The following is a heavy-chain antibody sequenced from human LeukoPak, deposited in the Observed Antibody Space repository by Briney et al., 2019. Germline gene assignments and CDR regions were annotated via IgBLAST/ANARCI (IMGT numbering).Heavy chain of an antibody. D-gene: IGHD6-13*01. Sequence: SETLSLTCTVSGGSISSSSYYWGWIRQPPGKGLEWIGSIYYSGSTYYNPSLKSRVTISVDTSKNQFSLKLSSVTAADTAVYYCARDSAGIAAAGINYWGQGTLVTVSS. CDR1: GGSISSSSYY. J-gene: IGHJ4*02. CDR3: ARDSAGIAAAGINY. V-gene: IGHV4-39*07. CDR2: IYYSGST.